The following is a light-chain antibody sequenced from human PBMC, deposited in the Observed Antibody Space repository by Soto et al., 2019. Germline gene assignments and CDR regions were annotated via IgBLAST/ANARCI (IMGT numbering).Light chain of an antibody. CDR1: QSVSSY. J-gene: IGKJ3*01. CDR2: DAS. Sequence: EIVLTQSPATLSLSPGERATLSCRASQSVSSYLAWYQQKPGQAPRLLIYDASSRATGIPARFSGSGSGTDFTLTISSLEPEDFAVYYCQQRSNWLFTFGPGTKVHIK. CDR3: QQRSNWLFT. V-gene: IGKV3-11*01.